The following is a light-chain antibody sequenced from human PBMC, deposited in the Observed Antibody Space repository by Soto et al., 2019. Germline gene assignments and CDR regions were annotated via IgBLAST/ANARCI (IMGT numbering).Light chain of an antibody. CDR2: GAS. J-gene: IGKJ5*01. V-gene: IGKV3-15*01. CDR1: QSVNSN. CDR3: QQYNSYLIT. Sequence: EIVMTQSPSALSVSPGERAPLSCRASQSVNSNLAWYQQKPGQAPRLLIYGASTRATGIPARFSGSGSGTEFTLTISSLQPDDFATYYCQQYNSYLITFGQGTRLEIK.